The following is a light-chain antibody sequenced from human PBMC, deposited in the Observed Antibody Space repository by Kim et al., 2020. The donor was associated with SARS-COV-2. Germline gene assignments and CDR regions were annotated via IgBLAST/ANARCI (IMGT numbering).Light chain of an antibody. CDR3: QHRISWPLT. V-gene: IGKV3-11*01. Sequence: EIVLTQSPATLSLSPGERATLSCRASQSVSSYLAWYQQKPGQAPRLLIYDASNRATGIPARFTGSGSGTDFTLTISSLESEDFAVYYCQHRISWPLTFGGGTKVDIK. J-gene: IGKJ4*01. CDR1: QSVSSY. CDR2: DAS.